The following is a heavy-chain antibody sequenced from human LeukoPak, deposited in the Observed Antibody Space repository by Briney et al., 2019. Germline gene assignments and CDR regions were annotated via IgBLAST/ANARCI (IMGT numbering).Heavy chain of an antibody. CDR1: GFSINTYA. Sequence: PGGSLRLSCSASGFSINTYAMNWVRQAPGKGLEWISYISRSSSTLYYADSVKGRFTISRDNAENSLYLQMNSLRAEDTAVYYCARSPRGYSFYFDYWGQGTLVTVSS. CDR3: ARSPRGYSFYFDY. J-gene: IGHJ4*02. CDR2: ISRSSSTL. V-gene: IGHV3-48*01. D-gene: IGHD3-22*01.